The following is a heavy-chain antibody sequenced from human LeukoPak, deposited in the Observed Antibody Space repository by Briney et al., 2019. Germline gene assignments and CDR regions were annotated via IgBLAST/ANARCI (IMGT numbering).Heavy chain of an antibody. D-gene: IGHD6-13*01. CDR1: GGSVGSGSYY. J-gene: IGHJ4*02. CDR3: ARDRPGIAAAGGVD. V-gene: IGHV4-61*01. Sequence: PSETLSLTCTVSGGSVGSGSYYWSWIRQPPGKGLEWIGYIYYSGSTNYKSSLKSRVTISVDKSKNQFSLKLSSVTAADTAVYYCARDRPGIAAAGGVDWGQGTLVTVSS. CDR2: IYYSGST.